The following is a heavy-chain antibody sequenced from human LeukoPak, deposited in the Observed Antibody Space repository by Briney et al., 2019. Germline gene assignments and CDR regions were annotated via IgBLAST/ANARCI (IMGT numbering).Heavy chain of an antibody. CDR2: IHTSGTT. V-gene: IGHV4-4*09. D-gene: IGHD6-13*01. CDR1: GGSFSGYY. J-gene: IGHJ4*02. Sequence: SETLSLTCAVYGGSFSGYYWSWIRQPQGKGLEWIGYIHTSGTTNPNPSLKSRVTMSVDTSKNQFSLSLSSVTAADTAVYYCAKRHSSNWPYYFDYWGQGTLVTVSS. CDR3: AKRHSSNWPYYFDY.